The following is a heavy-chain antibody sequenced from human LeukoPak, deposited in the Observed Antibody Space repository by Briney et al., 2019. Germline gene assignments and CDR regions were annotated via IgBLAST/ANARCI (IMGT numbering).Heavy chain of an antibody. Sequence: GGSLRLSCAASGFTLSSYWMSWVRQAPGKGLEWVANIKQDGSEKYYVDSVKGRFTISRDNAKNSLYLQMNSLRAEDTAVYYCARGQFGSGWLTYYYYGMDVWGQGTTVTVSS. J-gene: IGHJ6*02. CDR1: GFTLSSYW. CDR2: IKQDGSEK. CDR3: ARGQFGSGWLTYYYYGMDV. D-gene: IGHD6-19*01. V-gene: IGHV3-7*03.